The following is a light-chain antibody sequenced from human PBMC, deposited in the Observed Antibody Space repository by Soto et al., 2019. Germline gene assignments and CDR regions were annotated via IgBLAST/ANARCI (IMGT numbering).Light chain of an antibody. V-gene: IGLV2-14*01. CDR2: DVS. J-gene: IGLJ1*01. Sequence: QSALTQPASVSGSPGQSITISCTGTSSDVGGYNYVSWYQQHPGKAPKLMIYDVSNPPSGVSYRFSGSKSGNTASLTISGLQAEDEADYYCSSYTSSSTLYVFGTGTKLTVL. CDR3: SSYTSSSTLYV. CDR1: SSDVGGYNY.